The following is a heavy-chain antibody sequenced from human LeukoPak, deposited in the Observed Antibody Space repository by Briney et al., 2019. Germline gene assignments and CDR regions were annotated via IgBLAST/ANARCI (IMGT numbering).Heavy chain of an antibody. V-gene: IGHV1-46*01. CDR3: ARGGVVPASSSVEY. J-gene: IGHJ4*02. CDR1: GYTFTNYY. CDR2: INASGGTT. D-gene: IGHD2-2*01. Sequence: ASVKVSCKASGYTFTNYYIHWVRQAPGQGLEWMGIINASGGTTTYAQKFQGRVTMTRDTSTSTVYMYLRSLKSEDTAVYYCARGGVVPASSSVEYWGQGTLVTVSS.